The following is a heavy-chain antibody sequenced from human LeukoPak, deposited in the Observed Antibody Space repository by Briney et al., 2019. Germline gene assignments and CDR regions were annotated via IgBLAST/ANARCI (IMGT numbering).Heavy chain of an antibody. J-gene: IGHJ4*02. CDR2: MSSDGSTK. Sequence: PGGSLRLSCVASGFTYSHNGMHWVRQAPGKGLEWVAAMSSDGSTKYYADSVKGRFTISRDNAKNSLYLQMNSLRAEDTAVYYCARDSCRNGGSYCYFDYWGQGTLVTVSS. V-gene: IGHV3-30*12. CDR1: GFTYSHNG. CDR3: ARDSCRNGGSYCYFDY. D-gene: IGHD1-26*01.